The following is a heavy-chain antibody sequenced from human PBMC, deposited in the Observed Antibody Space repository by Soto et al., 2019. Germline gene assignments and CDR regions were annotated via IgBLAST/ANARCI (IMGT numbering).Heavy chain of an antibody. J-gene: IGHJ6*02. CDR3: ARDRGYYYGMDV. Sequence: ETLSLTCTVSGGSVSSGSYYWSWIRQPPGKGLEWIGYIYYSGSTNYNPSLKSRVTISVDTSKNQFSLKLSSVTAADTAVYYCARDRGYYYGMDVWGQGTTVTVSS. V-gene: IGHV4-61*01. CDR1: GGSVSSGSYY. CDR2: IYYSGST.